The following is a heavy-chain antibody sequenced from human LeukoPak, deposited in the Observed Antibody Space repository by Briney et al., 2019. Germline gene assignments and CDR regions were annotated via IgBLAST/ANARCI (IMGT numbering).Heavy chain of an antibody. CDR1: GFAFSSYA. V-gene: IGHV3-30*01. Sequence: PGGSLRLSCAASGFAFSSYAMHWVRQAPGKGLEWVAVISYDGSNKYYADPVKGRFTISRDNSKNTLYLQMNSLRAEDTAVYYCARSEVSSGWYLFGYWGQGTLVTVSS. J-gene: IGHJ4*02. CDR3: ARSEVSSGWYLFGY. D-gene: IGHD6-19*01. CDR2: ISYDGSNK.